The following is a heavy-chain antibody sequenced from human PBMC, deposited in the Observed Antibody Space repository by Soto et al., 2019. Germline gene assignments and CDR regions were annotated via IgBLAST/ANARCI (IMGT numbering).Heavy chain of an antibody. V-gene: IGHV1-69*13. CDR3: ARDSSPLTVTTRAFDY. CDR1: GGTFSSYA. Sequence: SVKVSCKASGGTFSSYAISWVRQAPGQGLEWMGGIIPIFGTANYAQKFQGRVTITADESTSTAYMELSSLRSEDTAVYYCARDSSPLTVTTRAFDYWGQGTLVTVSS. D-gene: IGHD4-4*01. CDR2: IIPIFGTA. J-gene: IGHJ4*02.